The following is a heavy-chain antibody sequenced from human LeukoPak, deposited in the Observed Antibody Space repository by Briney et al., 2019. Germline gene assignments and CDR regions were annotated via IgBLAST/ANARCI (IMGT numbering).Heavy chain of an antibody. D-gene: IGHD1-20*01. J-gene: IGHJ4*02. CDR2: ISYDGSNK. Sequence: GGSLRLSCAASGFTFSSYGMHWVRQAPGKGLEWVAVISYDGSNKYYADSVKGRFTISRDNSKNTLYLQMNSLRAEGTAVYYCAKDQRITGTPGYWGQGTLVTVSS. CDR3: AKDQRITGTPGY. V-gene: IGHV3-30*18. CDR1: GFTFSSYG.